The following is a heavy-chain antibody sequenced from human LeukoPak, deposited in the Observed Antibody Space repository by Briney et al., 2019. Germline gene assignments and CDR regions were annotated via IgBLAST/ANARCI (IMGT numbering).Heavy chain of an antibody. Sequence: GASVKVSCKASGYTFTSYYMHWVRQAPGQGLEWMGWINPNSGGTNYAQKFQGWVTMTRDTSISTAYMELSRLRSDDTAVYYCARVNSGYDLGYFDYWGQGTLVTVSS. V-gene: IGHV1-2*04. CDR1: GYTFTSYY. CDR2: INPNSGGT. D-gene: IGHD5-12*01. J-gene: IGHJ4*02. CDR3: ARVNSGYDLGYFDY.